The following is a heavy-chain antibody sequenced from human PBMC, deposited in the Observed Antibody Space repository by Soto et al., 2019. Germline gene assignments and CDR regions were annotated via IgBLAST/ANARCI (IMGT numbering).Heavy chain of an antibody. CDR2: ISGSGGST. J-gene: IGHJ4*02. Sequence: GGSLRLSCAASGFTFSSYAMSWVRQAPGKGLEWVSAISGSGGSTYYADSVKGRFTISRDNSKNTLYLQMNSLRAGDTAVYYCASKTGAATPFDYWGQGTLVTVSS. CDR1: GFTFSSYA. D-gene: IGHD1-26*01. CDR3: ASKTGAATPFDY. V-gene: IGHV3-23*01.